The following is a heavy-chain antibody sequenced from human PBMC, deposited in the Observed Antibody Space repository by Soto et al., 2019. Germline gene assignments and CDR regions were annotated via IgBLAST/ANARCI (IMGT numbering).Heavy chain of an antibody. CDR1: GFTFSLFT. CDR3: ASRTVTGPPWRDY. J-gene: IGHJ4*02. V-gene: IGHV3-21*01. CDR2: ISPSSNYM. Sequence: AGGSLRLSCATSGFTFSLFTMAWVRQAPGKGLEWVSCISPSSNYMYYADSVKGRFTISRENAKNSLYLQMNSLRAGDTAVYYCASRTVTGPPWRDYWGQGTLVTVSS. D-gene: IGHD4-4*01.